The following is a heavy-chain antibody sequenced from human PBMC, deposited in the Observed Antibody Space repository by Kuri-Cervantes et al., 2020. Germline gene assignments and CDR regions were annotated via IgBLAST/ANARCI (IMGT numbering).Heavy chain of an antibody. CDR3: AKVGYSSGWAFDY. D-gene: IGHD6-19*01. J-gene: IGHJ4*02. CDR1: GFTVSSNY. CDR2: IYSGGST. V-gene: IGHV3-53*01. Sequence: EGSLRLSCAASGFTVSSNYMSWVRQAPGKGLEWVSVIYSGGSTYYADSVKGRFTISRDNSKNTLYLQMNSLRAEDTAVYYCAKVGYSSGWAFDYWGQGTLVTVSS.